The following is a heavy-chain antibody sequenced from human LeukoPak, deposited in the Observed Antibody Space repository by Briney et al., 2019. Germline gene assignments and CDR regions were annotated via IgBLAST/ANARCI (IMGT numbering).Heavy chain of an antibody. Sequence: QSGGSLRLSCGASGFTVSNSYMSWVRQASGKGLEWVSVLYSVGSAYYTDSVRGRFTISRDSSKNTLYLQMNSLRADDTAVYYCVGQTHKDYWGQGTLVTVHS. CDR1: GFTVSNSY. J-gene: IGHJ4*02. CDR2: LYSVGSA. CDR3: VGQTHKDY. V-gene: IGHV3-53*01.